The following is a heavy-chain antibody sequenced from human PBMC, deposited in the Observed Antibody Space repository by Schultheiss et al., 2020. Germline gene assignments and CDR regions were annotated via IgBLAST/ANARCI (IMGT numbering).Heavy chain of an antibody. CDR1: GFTFSSYG. CDR2: IWYDGSNK. D-gene: IGHD6-19*01. J-gene: IGHJ4*02. CDR3: ARAPGGYSSGWKDY. Sequence: GGSLRLSCAASGFTFSSYGMHWVRQAPGKGLEWVAVIWYDGSNKYYADSVKGRFTISRDNSKNTLYLQMNSLRAEDTAVYYCARAPGGYSSGWKDYWGQGTLVNVSS. V-gene: IGHV3-33*01.